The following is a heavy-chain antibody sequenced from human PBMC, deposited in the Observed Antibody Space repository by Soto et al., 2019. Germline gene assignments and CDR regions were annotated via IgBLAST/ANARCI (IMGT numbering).Heavy chain of an antibody. J-gene: IGHJ1*01. CDR3: ASYTVAAKPNFQH. V-gene: IGHV4-34*01. D-gene: IGHD2-15*01. Sequence: SETLSLTCAVYGGSFSGYYWSWIRQPPGKGLEWIGEINHSGSTNYNPSLKSRVTISVDTSKNQFSLKLSSVTAADTAVYYCASYTVAAKPNFQHWGQGPLVTVSS. CDR1: GGSFSGYY. CDR2: INHSGST.